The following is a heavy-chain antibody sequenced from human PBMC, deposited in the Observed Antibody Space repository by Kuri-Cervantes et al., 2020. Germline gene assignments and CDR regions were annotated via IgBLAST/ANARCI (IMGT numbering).Heavy chain of an antibody. V-gene: IGHV4-39*06. CDR2: TYYSGST. CDR3: ARHGEWFDY. D-gene: IGHD3-10*01. J-gene: IGHJ4*02. CDR1: GGSISSSSYY. Sequence: SETLSLTCTVSGGSISSSSYYWGWIRQPPGKGLEWIGSTYYSGSTYYNPSLKTRVTISVDTSKNQFPLKLSSVTAADTAVYYCARHGEWFDYWGQGTLVTVSS.